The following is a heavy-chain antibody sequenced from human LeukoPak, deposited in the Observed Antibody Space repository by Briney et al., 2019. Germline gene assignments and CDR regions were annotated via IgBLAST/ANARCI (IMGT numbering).Heavy chain of an antibody. CDR1: GFTLSSYA. CDR2: ISGSGGST. J-gene: IGHJ6*02. D-gene: IGHD1-14*01. V-gene: IGHV3-23*01. Sequence: GASLRLSCAASGFTLSSYAMSWVRQAPGKGLEWVSAISGSGGSTCYADSVKGRFTISRDNSKNTLYLQMNSLRAEDTAVYYCAKKRQPGYYYYYYGMDVWGQGTTVTVSS. CDR3: AKKRQPGYYYYYYGMDV.